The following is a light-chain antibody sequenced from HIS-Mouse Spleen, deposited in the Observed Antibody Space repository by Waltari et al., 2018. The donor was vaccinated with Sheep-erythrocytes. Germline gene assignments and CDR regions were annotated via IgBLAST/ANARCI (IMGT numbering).Light chain of an antibody. CDR1: SSDVGSYNL. CDR2: EGS. Sequence: QSALTQPASVSGSPGQSITISCTGTSSDVGSYNLVSWYQQHPGKAPKLMIYEGSKWPSGGCNRFSGSKSGNTASLTISGLQAEGEADYYCCSYAGSSTPWVFGGGTKLTVL. J-gene: IGLJ3*02. V-gene: IGLV2-23*01. CDR3: CSYAGSSTPWV.